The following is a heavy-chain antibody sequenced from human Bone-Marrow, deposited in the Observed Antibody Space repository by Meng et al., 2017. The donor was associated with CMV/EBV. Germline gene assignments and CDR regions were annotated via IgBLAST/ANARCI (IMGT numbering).Heavy chain of an antibody. D-gene: IGHD3-16*01. J-gene: IGHJ4*02. Sequence: GESLKISCAASGFTFSNYDMAWVRQAPGKGLEWISAISRSAINTYYRDFVKGRFTISRDNSRKMLYLQMNNLRVEDTALYYCAQGVDNWGQGTLVTVSS. CDR1: GFTFSNYD. V-gene: IGHV3-23*01. CDR2: ISRSAINT. CDR3: AQGVDN.